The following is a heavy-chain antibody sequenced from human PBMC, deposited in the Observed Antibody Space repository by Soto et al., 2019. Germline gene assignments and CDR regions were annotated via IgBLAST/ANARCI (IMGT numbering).Heavy chain of an antibody. V-gene: IGHV3-15*01. Sequence: GGSLRLSCAASGFTFSNARMSWVRQAPGKGLEWVGRIKSKTDGGTTDYAAHVKGRFTISRDDSKNTLYLQMNSLKTEDTAVYYCTTELVVPAASENYWGQGTLVTVSS. J-gene: IGHJ4*02. CDR2: IKSKTDGGTT. D-gene: IGHD2-2*01. CDR1: GFTFSNAR. CDR3: TTELVVPAASENY.